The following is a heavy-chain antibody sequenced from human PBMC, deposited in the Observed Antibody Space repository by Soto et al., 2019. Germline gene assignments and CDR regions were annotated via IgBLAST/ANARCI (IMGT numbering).Heavy chain of an antibody. CDR3: AIRIFGVEY. CDR1: GFTFSAYA. V-gene: IGHV3-23*01. D-gene: IGHD3-3*01. CDR2: ISGTSPST. Sequence: EVQLLESGGGLVQPGGSLRLSCAASGFTFSAYAMSWVRQAPGKGLEWVSAISGTSPSTYYADSVQGRFTISRDSSRKTLFLQMNTLRAEDRAVYFCAIRIFGVEYWGQGTQVTVSS. J-gene: IGHJ4*02.